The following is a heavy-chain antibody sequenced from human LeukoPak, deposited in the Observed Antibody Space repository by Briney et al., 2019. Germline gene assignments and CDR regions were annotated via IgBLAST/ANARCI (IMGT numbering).Heavy chain of an antibody. V-gene: IGHV3-33*01. CDR1: GFTFSSYG. D-gene: IGHD5-18*01. CDR2: IWYDGSNK. Sequence: GRSLRLSCAASGFTFSSYGMHWVRQAPGKGLGWVAVIWYDGSNKYYADSVKGRFTISRDNSKKTLYLQMNSLRAEDTAVYYCARKKRVDTDSIMVYYYYAMDVWGQGTTVTVSS. CDR3: ARKKRVDTDSIMVYYYYAMDV. J-gene: IGHJ6*02.